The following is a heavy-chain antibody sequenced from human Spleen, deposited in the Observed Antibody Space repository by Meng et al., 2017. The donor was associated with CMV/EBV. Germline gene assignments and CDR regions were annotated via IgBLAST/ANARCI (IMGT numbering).Heavy chain of an antibody. CDR1: GYSISSGYY. D-gene: IGHD3-3*01. CDR3: ARVGTYYDFWSGSRNYGMDV. CDR2: IYHSGST. V-gene: IGHV4-38-2*02. J-gene: IGHJ6*02. Sequence: SETLSLTCTVSGYSISSGYYWGWIRQPPGKGLEWIRSIYHSGSTYYNPSLKSRVTISVDTSKNQFSLKLSSVTAADTAVYYCARVGTYYDFWSGSRNYGMDVWGQGTTVTVSS.